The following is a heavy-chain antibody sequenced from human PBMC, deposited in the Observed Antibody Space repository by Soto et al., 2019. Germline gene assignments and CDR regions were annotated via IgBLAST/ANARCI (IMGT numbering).Heavy chain of an antibody. CDR3: ARAGLSGSYPYYYYYGMDV. CDR2: INHSGST. D-gene: IGHD1-26*01. J-gene: IGHJ6*02. CDR1: GGSFSGYY. V-gene: IGHV4-34*01. Sequence: PSETLSLTCAVYGGSFSGYYWSWIRQPPGKGLAWIGEINHSGSTNYNPSLKSRVTISVDTSKNQFSLKLSSVTAADTAVYYCARAGLSGSYPYYYYYGMDVWGQGTTVT.